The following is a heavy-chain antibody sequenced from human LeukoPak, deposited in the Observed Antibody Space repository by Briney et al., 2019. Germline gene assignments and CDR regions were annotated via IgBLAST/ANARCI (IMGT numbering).Heavy chain of an antibody. CDR3: ATARTNDYGDYFDY. CDR1: GYTLTELS. CDR2: FDPEDGET. V-gene: IGHV1-24*01. D-gene: IGHD4-17*01. J-gene: IGHJ4*02. Sequence: ASVKVSCKVSGYTLTELSMHWVRQAPGKGLEWMGGFDPEDGETIYAQKFQGRVTITEDTSTDTAYMELSSLRSEDTAVYYCATARTNDYGDYFDYWGQGTLVTVSS.